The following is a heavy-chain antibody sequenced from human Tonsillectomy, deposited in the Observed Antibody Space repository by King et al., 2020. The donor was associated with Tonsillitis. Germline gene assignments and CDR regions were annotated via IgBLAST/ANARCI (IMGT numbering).Heavy chain of an antibody. CDR2: ISYDGSNK. Sequence: VQLVESGGGVVQPGRSLRLSCAASGVTFSSYAMHWVRQAPGKGLEWVAVISYDGSNKYYADSVKGRFTISRDISKNTLFLQVNSLRSEDTAVYYCARDVSGWLQFDYGGRGTLVTVSS. D-gene: IGHD6-19*01. CDR3: ARDVSGWLQFDY. CDR1: GVTFSSYA. V-gene: IGHV3-30*04. J-gene: IGHJ4*02.